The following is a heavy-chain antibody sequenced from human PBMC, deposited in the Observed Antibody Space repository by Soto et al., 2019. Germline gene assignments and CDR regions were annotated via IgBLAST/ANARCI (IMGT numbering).Heavy chain of an antibody. CDR1: GFTFSSYE. J-gene: IGHJ3*02. CDR2: ISSSGSTI. CDR3: ASGATYSSGWSTPEGDAFDI. Sequence: GGSLRLSCAASGFTFSSYEMNWVRQAPGKGLEWVSYISSSGSTIYYADSVKGRFTISRDNAKNSLYLQMNSLRAEDTAVYYCASGATYSSGWSTPEGDAFDIWGQGTMVTVS. D-gene: IGHD6-19*01. V-gene: IGHV3-48*03.